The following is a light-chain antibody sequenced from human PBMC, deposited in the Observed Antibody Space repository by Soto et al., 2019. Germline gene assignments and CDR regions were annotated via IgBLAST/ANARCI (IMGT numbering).Light chain of an antibody. CDR3: SSYAGSTLGV. J-gene: IGLJ2*01. CDR2: EVS. Sequence: QSVLTQPPSASGSPGQSVTISCTGTSRDVGGYNYVSWYQQHPGKAPKLMIYEVSKRPSGVPDRFSGSKSGNTASLTVSGLQAEDEADYYCSSYAGSTLGVFGGGTKLTVL. CDR1: SRDVGGYNY. V-gene: IGLV2-8*01.